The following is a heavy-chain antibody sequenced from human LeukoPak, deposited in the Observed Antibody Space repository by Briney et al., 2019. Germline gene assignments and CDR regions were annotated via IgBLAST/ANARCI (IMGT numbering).Heavy chain of an antibody. CDR2: IIPIFGTA. Sequence: SVKVSCKASGGTFSSYAISWVRQAPGQGLEWMRGIIPIFGTANYAQKFQGRVTITTDESTSTAYMELSSLRSEDTAVYYCARGYCSGGSCYSGTLYHMDVWGKGTTVTVSS. V-gene: IGHV1-69*05. CDR3: ARGYCSGGSCYSGTLYHMDV. J-gene: IGHJ6*03. D-gene: IGHD2-15*01. CDR1: GGTFSSYA.